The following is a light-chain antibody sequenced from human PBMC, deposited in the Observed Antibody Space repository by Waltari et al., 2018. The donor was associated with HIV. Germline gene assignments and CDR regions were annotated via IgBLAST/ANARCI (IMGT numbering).Light chain of an antibody. CDR3: AAWDVSLRGAYV. Sequence: QSLLTQPPSASGTPGQRVTISCSGARSDIGSTYVSWYQQLPGTAPKLLIYRNNQRPSGVPDRFSASKAGTSASLAISGLRSEDEADYYCAAWDVSLRGAYVFGTGTKVAVL. CDR2: RNN. J-gene: IGLJ1*01. CDR1: RSDIGSTY. V-gene: IGLV1-47*01.